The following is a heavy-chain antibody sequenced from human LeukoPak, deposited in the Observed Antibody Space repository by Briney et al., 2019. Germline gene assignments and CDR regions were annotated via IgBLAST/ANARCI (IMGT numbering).Heavy chain of an antibody. D-gene: IGHD3-10*01. J-gene: IGHJ4*02. CDR2: ISGSGGST. V-gene: IGHV3-23*01. CDR3: AKAGSGFGELYYIGPFDY. CDR1: GFTFSSYA. Sequence: PGGSLRLSCAASGFTFSSYAMSWVRQAPGKGLEWVSAISGSGGSTYYADSVKGRFTISRDNSKNTLYLQMNSLRAEDTAVYYCAKAGSGFGELYYIGPFDYWGQGTLATVSS.